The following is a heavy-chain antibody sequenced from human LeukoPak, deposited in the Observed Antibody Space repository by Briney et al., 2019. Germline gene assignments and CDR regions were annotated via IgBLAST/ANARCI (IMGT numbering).Heavy chain of an antibody. D-gene: IGHD2-15*01. J-gene: IGHJ4*02. V-gene: IGHV1-2*02. CDR3: AIGSGFDC. Sequence: GASVKVSCKASGYNFTGYYLHWVRQAPGQGLDWMGWINPNSGGTKYAQKFQDRVTMTRDTSISTAYMELSRLRSDDTAVFYCAIGSGFDCWGQGALVTVSS. CDR2: INPNSGGT. CDR1: GYNFTGYY.